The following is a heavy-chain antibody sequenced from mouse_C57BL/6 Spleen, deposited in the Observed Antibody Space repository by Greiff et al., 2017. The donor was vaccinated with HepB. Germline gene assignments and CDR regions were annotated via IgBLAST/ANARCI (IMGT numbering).Heavy chain of an antibody. CDR3: AREGGLTGTSAY. D-gene: IGHD4-1*01. J-gene: IGHJ3*01. V-gene: IGHV5-4*01. Sequence: DVMLVESGGGLVKPGGSLKLSCAASGFTFSSYAMSWVRQTPEKRLEWVATISDGGSYTYYPDNVKGRFTISRDNAKNNLYLQMSHLKSEDTAMYYCAREGGLTGTSAYWGQGTLVTVSA. CDR1: GFTFSSYA. CDR2: ISDGGSYT.